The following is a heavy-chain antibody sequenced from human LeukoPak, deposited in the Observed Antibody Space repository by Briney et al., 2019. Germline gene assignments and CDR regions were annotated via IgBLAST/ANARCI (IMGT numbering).Heavy chain of an antibody. CDR1: GYTFTGYY. CDR2: INPNSGGT. V-gene: IGHV1-2*02. Sequence: PRASVKVSCKASGYTFTGYYMHWVRQAPGQGLEWMGWINPNSGGTNYAQKFQGRVTMTKDTSISTAYMELSRLRSDDTAVYYCARGTVTGDYYYGMDVWGQGTTVTVSS. CDR3: ARGTVTGDYYYGMDV. D-gene: IGHD4-11*01. J-gene: IGHJ6*02.